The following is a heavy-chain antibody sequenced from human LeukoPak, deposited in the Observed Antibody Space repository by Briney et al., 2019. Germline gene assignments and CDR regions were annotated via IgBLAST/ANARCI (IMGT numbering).Heavy chain of an antibody. CDR1: GGSISSYY. D-gene: IGHD2-2*01. J-gene: IGHJ3*02. V-gene: IGHV4-59*01. CDR3: ARDSRFTALGYCSSTSCSLPPYAFDI. CDR2: IYYSGST. Sequence: SETLSLTCTVSGGSISSYYWSWIRQPPGKGLEWIGYIYYSGSTNYNPSLKSRVTISVDTSKNQFSLKLSSVTAADTAVYYCARDSRFTALGYCSSTSCSLPPYAFDIWGQGTMVTVSS.